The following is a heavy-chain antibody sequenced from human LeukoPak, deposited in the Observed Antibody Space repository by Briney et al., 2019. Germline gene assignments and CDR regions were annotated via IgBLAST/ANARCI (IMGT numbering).Heavy chain of an antibody. D-gene: IGHD5-18*01. CDR2: IIPIFGTA. Sequence: GASVTVSCTASGGTFSSYAISWVRQAPGQGLEWMGGIIPIFGTANYAQKFQGRVTITADESTSTAYMELSSRRSEDTAVYYCASNAGYSYGYGNDYWGQGTLVTVSS. J-gene: IGHJ4*02. CDR1: GGTFSSYA. V-gene: IGHV1-69*13. CDR3: ASNAGYSYGYGNDY.